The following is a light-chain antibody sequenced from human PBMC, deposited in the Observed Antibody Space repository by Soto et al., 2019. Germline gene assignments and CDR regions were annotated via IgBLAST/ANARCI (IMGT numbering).Light chain of an antibody. CDR3: QQYGSSPAYT. CDR1: QSVSSSY. Sequence: EIVLTQSPGTLSLSPGERATLSCRASQSVSSSYLAWYQQKPGQAPRLLIYGASSRATGIPDRFSGSGSGTDFALTISRLEPEDLAVYYCQQYGSSPAYTFGQGTNVEIK. J-gene: IGKJ2*01. V-gene: IGKV3-20*01. CDR2: GAS.